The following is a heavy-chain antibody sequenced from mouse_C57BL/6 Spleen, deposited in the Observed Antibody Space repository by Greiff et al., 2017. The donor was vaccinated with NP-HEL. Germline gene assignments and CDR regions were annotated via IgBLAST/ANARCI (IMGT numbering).Heavy chain of an antibody. Sequence: VMLVESGPGLVQPSQSLSITCTVSGFSLTSYGVHWVRQSPGKGLEWLGVIWSGGSTDYNAAFISRLSISKDNSKSQVFFKMNSLQADDTAIYYYASPYYGSSYGAMDYWGQGTSVTVSS. V-gene: IGHV2-2*01. CDR2: IWSGGST. D-gene: IGHD1-1*01. CDR3: ASPYYGSSYGAMDY. CDR1: GFSLTSYG. J-gene: IGHJ4*01.